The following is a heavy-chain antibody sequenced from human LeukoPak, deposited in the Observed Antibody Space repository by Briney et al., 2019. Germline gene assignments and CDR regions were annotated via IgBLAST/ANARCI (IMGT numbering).Heavy chain of an antibody. CDR1: GYTFTSYD. Sequence: GASVKVSCKASGYTFTSYDINWVRQATGQGLEWMGWMNPNSGNTGYAQKFQGRVTMTRNTSISTAYMELSSLRSEDTAVYYCARGQDVVVVAAIYRQGAFDIWGQGTMVTVSS. D-gene: IGHD2-15*01. V-gene: IGHV1-8*01. J-gene: IGHJ3*02. CDR2: MNPNSGNT. CDR3: ARGQDVVVVAAIYRQGAFDI.